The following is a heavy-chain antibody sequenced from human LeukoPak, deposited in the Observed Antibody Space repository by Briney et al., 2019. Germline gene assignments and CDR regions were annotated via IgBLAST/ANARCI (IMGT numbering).Heavy chain of an antibody. CDR3: ARPLVVPGTAESSPIDY. J-gene: IGHJ4*02. Sequence: PSETLSLTCTVSGGSISSSSYNWGWIRQPPGKGLEWIGSIYYSGSTYYNPSLKSRVTISLDTSKNQFSLKVSSVTAADTAVYYCARPLVVPGTAESSPIDYWGQGTMVTVSS. V-gene: IGHV4-39*01. CDR2: IYYSGST. CDR1: GGSISSSSYN. D-gene: IGHD6-19*01.